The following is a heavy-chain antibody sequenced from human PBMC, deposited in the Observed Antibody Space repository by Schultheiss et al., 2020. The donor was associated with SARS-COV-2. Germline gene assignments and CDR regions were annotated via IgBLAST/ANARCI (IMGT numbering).Heavy chain of an antibody. CDR1: GGSISSYY. Sequence: SETLSLTCTVSGGSISSYYWSWIRQPPGKGLEWIGYIYYSGSTNYNPSLKSRVTISVDTSKNQFSLKLSSVTAVDTAVYYCARVDCSSTSCYERDYYYYGMDVWGQGTTVTVSS. V-gene: IGHV4-59*01. CDR3: ARVDCSSTSCYERDYYYYGMDV. J-gene: IGHJ6*02. CDR2: IYYSGST. D-gene: IGHD2-2*01.